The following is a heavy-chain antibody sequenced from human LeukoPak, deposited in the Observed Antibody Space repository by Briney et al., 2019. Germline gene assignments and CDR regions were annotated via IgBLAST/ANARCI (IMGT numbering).Heavy chain of an antibody. CDR1: GGSISSGSYY. J-gene: IGHJ3*02. V-gene: IGHV4-61*02. D-gene: IGHD2-2*01. Sequence: PSETLSLTCTVFGGSISSGSYYWSWIRQPAGKGLEWIGRIYTSGSTNYNPSLKSRVTISVDTSKNQFSLKLSSVTAADTAVYYCATCSTSCYSYAFDIWGQGTMVTVSS. CDR2: IYTSGST. CDR3: ATCSTSCYSYAFDI.